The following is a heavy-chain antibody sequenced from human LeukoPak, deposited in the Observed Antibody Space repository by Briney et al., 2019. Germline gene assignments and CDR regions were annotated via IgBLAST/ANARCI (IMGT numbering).Heavy chain of an antibody. D-gene: IGHD3-22*01. CDR1: GGSFSGYH. CDR2: INHSGST. J-gene: IGHJ4*02. CDR3: ASPRDDSSGYYYYFDY. Sequence: PSETLSLTCAVYGGSFSGYHWSWIRQPPGKGLEWIGEINHSGSTNYNPSLKSRVTISVDTSKNQFSLKLSSVTAADTAVYYCASPRDDSSGYYYYFDYWGQGTLVTVSS. V-gene: IGHV4-34*01.